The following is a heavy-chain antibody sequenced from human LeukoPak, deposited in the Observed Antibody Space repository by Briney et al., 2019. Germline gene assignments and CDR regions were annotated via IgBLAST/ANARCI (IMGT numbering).Heavy chain of an antibody. D-gene: IGHD3-10*01. Sequence: GASVKVSCKVSGYTLTELSMHWVRQAPGKGLEWMGGFDPEDGETIYARKFQGRVTMTEDTSTDTAYMELSSLRSEDTAVYYCATGSYYYGSGSPYYYGMDVWGQGTTVTVSS. V-gene: IGHV1-24*01. CDR2: FDPEDGET. CDR1: GYTLTELS. J-gene: IGHJ6*02. CDR3: ATGSYYYGSGSPYYYGMDV.